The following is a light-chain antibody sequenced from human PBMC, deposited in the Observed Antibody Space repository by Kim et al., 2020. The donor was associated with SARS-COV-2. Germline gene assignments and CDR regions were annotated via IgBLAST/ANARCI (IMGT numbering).Light chain of an antibody. J-gene: IGKJ1*01. CDR3: QHYETYPWT. CDR2: KAS. V-gene: IGKV1-5*03. CDR1: QNIYRW. Sequence: DVQMTQSPSTLSASVGDRVTITCRASQNIYRWLAWYQQKPGKAPKLMIYKASNLEGGVPSRFSGSGSGSEFSLTISSLQPDDFATYYCQHYETYPWTFGQGTRVEI.